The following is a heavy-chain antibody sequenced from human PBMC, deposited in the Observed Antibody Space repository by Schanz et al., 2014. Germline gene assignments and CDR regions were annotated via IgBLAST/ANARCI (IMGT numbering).Heavy chain of an antibody. CDR1: GFTFSDSW. D-gene: IGHD2-21*01. CDR3: AKGQGAVINNWYFDL. CDR2: TSHDGSFT. Sequence: VQLLESGGGLVQPGGSLRLSCAASGFTFSDSWMHWVRQAPGKGLVWVSRTSHDGSFTTFADSVKGRFTISRDNSINTLSLQMNSLSADDTAVYYCAKGQGAVINNWYFDLWGRGTLVTVSS. V-gene: IGHV3-74*02. J-gene: IGHJ2*01.